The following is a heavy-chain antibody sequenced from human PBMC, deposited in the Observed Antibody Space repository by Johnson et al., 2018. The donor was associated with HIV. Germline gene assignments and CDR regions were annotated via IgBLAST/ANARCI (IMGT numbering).Heavy chain of an antibody. Sequence: QVLLVESGGGVVQPGRSLRLSCAASGFTLSSYVMHWVRQAPGKGLEWVAIMSYDGSNKYYADSVTGRFTISRDNSKNTLYLQMNSLRAEDTAVYYCASDWGSRHAFDIWGQGTMVTVSS. CDR3: ASDWGSRHAFDI. CDR1: GFTLSSYV. D-gene: IGHD7-27*01. J-gene: IGHJ3*02. V-gene: IGHV3-30-3*01. CDR2: MSYDGSNK.